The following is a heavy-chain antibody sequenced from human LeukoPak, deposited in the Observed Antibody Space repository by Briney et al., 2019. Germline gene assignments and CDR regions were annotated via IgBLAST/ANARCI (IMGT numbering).Heavy chain of an antibody. Sequence: GGSLRLSCAASGFTFSSYGMHWVRQAPGKGLEWVVFIRYDGSNKYYADSVKGRFTISRDNSKNTLYLQMNSLRAEDTAVYYCAKDAFEGFGELPSPFDYWGQGTLVTVSS. CDR3: AKDAFEGFGELPSPFDY. CDR1: GFTFSSYG. V-gene: IGHV3-30*02. CDR2: IRYDGSNK. J-gene: IGHJ4*02. D-gene: IGHD3-10*01.